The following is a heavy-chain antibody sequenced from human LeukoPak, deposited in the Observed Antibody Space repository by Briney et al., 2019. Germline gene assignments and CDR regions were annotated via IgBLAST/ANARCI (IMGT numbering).Heavy chain of an antibody. J-gene: IGHJ4*02. Sequence: GGSLRLSCEASGFTFYTFSMSWVRQAPGKGLEWVANIKQDGSEKYYLESVRGRFSISRDNAKNSLHLQMNRLRAEDTAVYYCARVEDGSYYGRSANDYWGQGTRVIVSS. CDR1: GFTFYTFS. D-gene: IGHD2-2*01. CDR2: IKQDGSEK. CDR3: ARVEDGSYYGRSANDY. V-gene: IGHV3-7*01.